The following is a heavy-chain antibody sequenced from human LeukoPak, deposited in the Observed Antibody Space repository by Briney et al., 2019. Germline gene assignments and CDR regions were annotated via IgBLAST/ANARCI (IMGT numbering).Heavy chain of an antibody. CDR3: ARGSSSWLDYYIDV. CDR2: INHSGST. Sequence: SETLSLTCAVYGGSFSGYYWSWIRQPPGKGLEWIGEINHSGSTNCNPSLKSRVTISVDTSKNQFSLRLTSVTAADTAVYYCARGSSSWLDYYIDVWAKGTTVTVSS. D-gene: IGHD6-13*01. J-gene: IGHJ6*03. V-gene: IGHV4-34*01. CDR1: GGSFSGYY.